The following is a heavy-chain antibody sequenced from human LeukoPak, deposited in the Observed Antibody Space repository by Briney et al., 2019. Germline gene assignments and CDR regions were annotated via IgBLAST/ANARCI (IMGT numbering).Heavy chain of an antibody. CDR1: GFTFSSYA. CDR3: ATTAAVAGTGRKLRGGESNDY. D-gene: IGHD6-19*01. J-gene: IGHJ4*02. CDR2: ISGSGGST. V-gene: IGHV3-23*01. Sequence: GGSLRLSCAASGFTFSSYAMSWVRQAPGKGLEWVSAISGSGGSTHYADSVKGRFTISRDNSKNTLYLQMNSLRAEDTAVYYCATTAAVAGTGRKLRGGESNDYWGQGTLVTVSS.